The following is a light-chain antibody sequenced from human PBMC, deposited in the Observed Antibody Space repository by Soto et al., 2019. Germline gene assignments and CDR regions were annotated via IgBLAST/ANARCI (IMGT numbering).Light chain of an antibody. V-gene: IGKV3-15*01. Sequence: EIVMTQSPATLSVSPWESATLSCRASQSVSGNLAWHQQKPGQAPRILMYDASTRATGISARFSGSGSGTEFTLTISSLQSEDFAVYYCQQYHNWPITFGQGTRLEIK. CDR3: QQYHNWPIT. CDR1: QSVSGN. J-gene: IGKJ5*01. CDR2: DAS.